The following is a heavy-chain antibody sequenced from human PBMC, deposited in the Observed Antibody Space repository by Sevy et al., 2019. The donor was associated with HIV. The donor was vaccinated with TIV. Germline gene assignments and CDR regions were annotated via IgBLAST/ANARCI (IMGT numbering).Heavy chain of an antibody. D-gene: IGHD3-16*02. CDR2: IDPRGGER. V-gene: IGHV3-7*01. J-gene: IGHJ5*01. CDR1: GFNFDTFW. CDR3: VRVVWDVLVVPAATPSPWLDS. Sequence: GGSLRLSCAASGFNFDTFWMGWVRQAPGRGLEWVASIDPRGGERDHLDSLKGRFTISRDNAKNSLYLEMHSLKGEDTALYYCVRVVWDVLVVPAATPSPWLDSWGQGTLVTVSS.